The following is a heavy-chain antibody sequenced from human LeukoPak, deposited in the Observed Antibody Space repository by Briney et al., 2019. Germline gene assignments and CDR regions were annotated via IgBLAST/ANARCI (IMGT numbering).Heavy chain of an antibody. V-gene: IGHV4-61*02. CDR2: IYTSGST. D-gene: IGHD3-10*01. CDR1: GGSISSGSYY. CDR3: ARDSVVRGVMGNWFDP. J-gene: IGHJ5*02. Sequence: PSETLSPTCTVSGGSISSGSYYWSWIRQPAGKGLEWIGRIYTSGSTNYNPSLKSRVTISVDTSKNQFSLKLSSVTAADTAVYYCARDSVVRGVMGNWFDPWGQGTLVTVSS.